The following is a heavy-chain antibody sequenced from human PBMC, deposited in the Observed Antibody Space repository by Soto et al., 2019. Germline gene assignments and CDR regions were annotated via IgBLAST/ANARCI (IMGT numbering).Heavy chain of an antibody. V-gene: IGHV3-74*02. J-gene: IGHJ4*02. Sequence: EVQLVESGGGLVQPGGSLRLSCAASGFTFSSYWMHWVRQAPGKGLVWVSRINSDGSSTSYADSVKGRFTISRDNAKNTLYLQMNSLRAEDTAVYYCVRTSLVVAAATREDYWGQGTLVTDCS. CDR3: VRTSLVVAAATREDY. D-gene: IGHD2-15*01. CDR2: INSDGSST. CDR1: GFTFSSYW.